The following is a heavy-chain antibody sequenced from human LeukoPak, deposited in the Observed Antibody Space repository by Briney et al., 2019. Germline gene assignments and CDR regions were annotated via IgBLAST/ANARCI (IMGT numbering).Heavy chain of an antibody. J-gene: IGHJ6*02. CDR1: GGSISSYY. V-gene: IGHV4-59*01. CDR3: ARLTGYYYGMDV. Sequence: SETLSLTCTVSGGSISSYYWSWIRQPPGKGLEWIGYIYYSGSTNYNPSLKSRVTISVDTSKNQFSLKLSSVTAADTAVYYCARLTGYYYGMDVWGQGTTVTVS. CDR2: IYYSGST.